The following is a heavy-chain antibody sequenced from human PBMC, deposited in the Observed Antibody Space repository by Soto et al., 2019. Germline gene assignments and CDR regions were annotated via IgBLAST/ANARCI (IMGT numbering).Heavy chain of an antibody. J-gene: IGHJ6*02. Sequence: GGSLRLSCAASGFTFNSYAMYWVRQAPGKGLEWVAVISYDGSNKYYADSVKGRLTISRDNSKNTLYLQMNSLRAEDTAAYYCATDVVRTYYNYGMDVWGQGTTVTVSS. CDR2: ISYDGSNK. CDR3: ATDVVRTYYNYGMDV. D-gene: IGHD2-15*01. V-gene: IGHV3-30-3*01. CDR1: GFTFNSYA.